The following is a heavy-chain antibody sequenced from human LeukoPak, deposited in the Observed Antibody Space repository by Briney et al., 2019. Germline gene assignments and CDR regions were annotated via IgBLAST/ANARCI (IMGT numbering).Heavy chain of an antibody. D-gene: IGHD3-9*01. V-gene: IGHV1-8*01. CDR1: GYPFTSYE. J-gene: IGHJ6*03. CDR2: MKPDSGNS. CDR3: ARGTLDYDVVTGIHYYYMDV. Sequence: ASVKVSCKASGYPFTSYEVNWVRQATGEGLEWMGWMKPDSGNSAYAQKFRGRVTLSSNSSINTAYMEVSSLGSDDTAVYFCARGTLDYDVVTGIHYYYMDVWGTGTTVTVSS.